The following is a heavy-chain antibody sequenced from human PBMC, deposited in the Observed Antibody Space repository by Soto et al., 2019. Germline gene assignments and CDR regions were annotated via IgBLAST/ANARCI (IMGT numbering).Heavy chain of an antibody. CDR3: ARAHFSDTSGYYYATYYYKGMDV. J-gene: IGHJ6*02. CDR1: GSSFTSYA. CDR2: ISYDGSTT. Sequence: PGGALGLTCADSGSSFTSYAIHWVRQAPGKGLEWVALISYDGSTTYYADSVKGRFTMSRDNSKNTLYLQMNSLRAEDTAVYRCARAHFSDTSGYYYATYYYKGMDVWGQGTTVPVSS. V-gene: IGHV3-30-3*01. D-gene: IGHD3-22*01.